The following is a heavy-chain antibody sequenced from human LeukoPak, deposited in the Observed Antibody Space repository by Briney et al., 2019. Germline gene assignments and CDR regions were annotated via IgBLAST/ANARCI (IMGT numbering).Heavy chain of an antibody. D-gene: IGHD2-15*01. Sequence: GGSPRLSCAASGFTFSSYGMHWVRQAPGKGLEWVAFIRYDGSNKYYADSVKGRFTISRDNAKNSVYLQMNSMRVEDTAVYYCARVNNCSGGSCYSGWFDPWGQGTLVTVSS. CDR1: GFTFSSYG. J-gene: IGHJ5*02. CDR2: IRYDGSNK. CDR3: ARVNNCSGGSCYSGWFDP. V-gene: IGHV3-30*02.